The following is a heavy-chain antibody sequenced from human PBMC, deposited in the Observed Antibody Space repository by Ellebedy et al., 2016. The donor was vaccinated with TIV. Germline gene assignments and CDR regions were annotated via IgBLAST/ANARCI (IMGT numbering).Heavy chain of an antibody. D-gene: IGHD2-21*02. Sequence: GESLKISCAASGLTFSDYGMNWVRQAPGKGPDWVASISKTSTYIYYADSVKGRFTISRDNAKNSLSLQMNSLRADDTAVYYCARDGKICGGDCEPGPFDLWGRGTLVTVSS. CDR1: GLTFSDYG. CDR3: ARDGKICGGDCEPGPFDL. CDR2: ISKTSTYI. V-gene: IGHV3-21*06. J-gene: IGHJ2*01.